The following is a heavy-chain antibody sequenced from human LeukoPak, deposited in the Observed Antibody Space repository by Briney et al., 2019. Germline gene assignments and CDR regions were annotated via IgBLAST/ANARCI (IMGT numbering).Heavy chain of an antibody. D-gene: IGHD1-26*01. CDR2: FDPEDGER. CDR3: AKEGGVGTTEFSFDV. J-gene: IGHJ3*01. CDR1: GHTLTKLS. Sequence: ASVKVSCKVSGHTLTKLSMHWVRQAPGKGLEWMGGFDPEDGERIYAQKFQGRVTMTEDTFTDTAYMELSNLRSEDTAVYYCAKEGGVGTTEFSFDVWGQGTVVTVTS. V-gene: IGHV1-24*01.